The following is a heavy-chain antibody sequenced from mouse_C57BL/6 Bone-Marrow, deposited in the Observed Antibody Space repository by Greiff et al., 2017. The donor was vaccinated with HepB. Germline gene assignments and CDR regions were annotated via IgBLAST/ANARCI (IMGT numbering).Heavy chain of an antibody. J-gene: IGHJ4*01. V-gene: IGHV1-81*01. CDR2: IYPRSGNT. D-gene: IGHD1-1*01. CDR1: GYTFTSYG. CDR3: DYYGSSYDYAMDY. Sequence: QVQLQQSGAELARPGASVKLSCKASGYTFTSYGISWVKQRTGQGLEWIGEIYPRSGNTYYNEKFKGKATLTADKSSSTAYMEIRSLTSEDSAVYFCDYYGSSYDYAMDYWGQGTSVTVSS.